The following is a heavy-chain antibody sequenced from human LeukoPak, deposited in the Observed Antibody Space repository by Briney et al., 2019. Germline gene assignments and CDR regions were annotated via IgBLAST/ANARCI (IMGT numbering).Heavy chain of an antibody. J-gene: IGHJ6*03. CDR1: GGTFSGQY. D-gene: IGHD2-2*01. CDR3: ARDSESSPYYYYMDV. Sequence: SETLSLTCAVSGGTFSGQYWTWIRQFPGKGLEWIGEINHSGSTNYNPSLKSRVTMSKDTSKNHFSLRLSSVTAADTAVYYCARDSESSPYYYYMDVWGKGTTVTVSS. CDR2: INHSGST. V-gene: IGHV4-34*01.